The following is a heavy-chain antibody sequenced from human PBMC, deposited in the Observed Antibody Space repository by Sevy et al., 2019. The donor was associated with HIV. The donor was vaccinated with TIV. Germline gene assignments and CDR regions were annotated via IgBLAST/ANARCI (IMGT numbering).Heavy chain of an antibody. CDR1: GGSISSGDYY. D-gene: IGHD2-15*01. J-gene: IGHJ5*02. CDR2: IYYSGST. V-gene: IGHV4-30-4*01. Sequence: SETLSLTCTVSGGSISSGDYYWSWIRQPLGKGLEWIGYIYYSGSTYYNPSLKSRVTISVDTSKNQFSLKLSSVTAADTAVYYCARDRRDCSGGSCAEYNWFDPWGQRTLVTVSS. CDR3: ARDRRDCSGGSCAEYNWFDP.